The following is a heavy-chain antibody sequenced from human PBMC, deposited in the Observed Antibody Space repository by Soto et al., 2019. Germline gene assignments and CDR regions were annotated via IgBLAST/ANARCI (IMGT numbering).Heavy chain of an antibody. Sequence: EVQLLQSGGGLVQPGGSLRLSCAASGFTFSSYAMSWVRQTPGKGLEWVSTISGTGGSTYYPDSVKGRFTISRDNSKNTLYLQMNSLRAEDAAVYYCAKEMTSGYYFFDSWGHGTLVTVSS. CDR3: AKEMTSGYYFFDS. V-gene: IGHV3-23*01. J-gene: IGHJ4*01. D-gene: IGHD3-22*01. CDR1: GFTFSSYA. CDR2: ISGTGGST.